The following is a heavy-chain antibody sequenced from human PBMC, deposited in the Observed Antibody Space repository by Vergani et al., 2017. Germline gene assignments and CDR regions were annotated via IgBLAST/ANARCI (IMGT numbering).Heavy chain of an antibody. V-gene: IGHV1-69*13. D-gene: IGHD3-10*01. CDR2: IIPIFGTA. CDR3: ARAGPYGSRPYYFDY. J-gene: IGHJ4*02. CDR1: GGTFSSYA. Sequence: QVQLVQSGAEVKKPGSSVKVSCKASGGTFSSYAISWVRQAPGQGLEWIGRIIPIFGTANYAQKFQGRVTITADESTSTAYMELSSLRSEDTAVYYCARAGPYGSRPYYFDYWGQGTLVTVSS.